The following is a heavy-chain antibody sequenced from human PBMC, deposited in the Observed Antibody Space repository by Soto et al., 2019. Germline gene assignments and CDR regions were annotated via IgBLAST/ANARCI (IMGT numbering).Heavy chain of an antibody. D-gene: IGHD6-25*01. V-gene: IGHV3-23*01. CDR2: ITGSGGST. CDR3: AKGSASGSPYYFDF. J-gene: IGHJ4*02. CDR1: GFTFSNYA. Sequence: GGSLRLSCAASGFTFSNYAMSWVRQAPGKGLEWVSAITGSGGSTYHADSVKGRFTISRDNSKSTLFLQMNRLRADDTAVYYCAKGSASGSPYYFDFWGQGTLVTVSS.